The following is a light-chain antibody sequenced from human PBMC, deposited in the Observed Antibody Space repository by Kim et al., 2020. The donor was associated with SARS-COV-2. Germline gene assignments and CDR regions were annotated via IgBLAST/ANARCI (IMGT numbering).Light chain of an antibody. V-gene: IGKV1-5*01. CDR1: QSISSW. Sequence: DIQMTQSPATLSASVGDRVTITCRASQSISSWLAWYQQKPGKAPKLLIYDASSLESGVPSRFSGSGSGTEFTLTISRLQPDDFATYYCQQYNSYSGTFGQGAQVDIK. CDR2: DAS. CDR3: QQYNSYSGT. J-gene: IGKJ1*01.